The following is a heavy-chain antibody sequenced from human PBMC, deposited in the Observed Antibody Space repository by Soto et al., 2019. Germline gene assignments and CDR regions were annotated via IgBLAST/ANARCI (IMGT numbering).Heavy chain of an antibody. V-gene: IGHV2-5*02. CDR3: AYRPGKEYSSSDTFSY. Sequence: SGPTLVNPTQTLTLTCTFSGFSLSTSGVGVGWVRQPPGKALEWLALIYWDDDKRYSPSLKSRLTVAKDTSKNQVVLTLTNMDPVDTATYTCAYRPGKEYSSSDTFSYWGQGTLVTVSS. J-gene: IGHJ4*02. CDR2: IYWDDDK. CDR1: GFSLSTSGVG. D-gene: IGHD6-6*01.